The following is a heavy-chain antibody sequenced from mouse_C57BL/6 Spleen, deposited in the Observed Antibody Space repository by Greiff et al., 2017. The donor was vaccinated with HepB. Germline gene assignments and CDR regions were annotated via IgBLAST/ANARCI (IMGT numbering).Heavy chain of an antibody. CDR2: ISSGSSTN. V-gene: IGHV5-17*01. CDR1: GFTFSDYG. Sequence: EVMLVESGGGLVKPGGSLKLSCAASGFTFSDYGMHWVRQAPEKGLEWVAYISSGSSTNYYADTVKGRFTISRDNAKNTLLLKMTSLRSEDTDMYYCERSYSNYGFYYAMDYWGQGTSVTVSS. CDR3: ERSYSNYGFYYAMDY. D-gene: IGHD2-5*01. J-gene: IGHJ4*01.